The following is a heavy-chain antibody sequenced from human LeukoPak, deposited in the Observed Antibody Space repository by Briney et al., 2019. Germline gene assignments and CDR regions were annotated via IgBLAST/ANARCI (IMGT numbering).Heavy chain of an antibody. CDR3: ARVGKRFRYYYYMDV. J-gene: IGHJ6*03. Sequence: GGSLRLSCAASGFTFSSHWMHWVRQVPGKGLEWVSGINYNGGTTNYGDSVKGRFTISRDNAKNSLYLQMNSLRTEDTALYYCARVGKRFRYYYYMDVWGKGTTVIISS. V-gene: IGHV3-20*04. D-gene: IGHD3-3*01. CDR1: GFTFSSHW. CDR2: INYNGGTT.